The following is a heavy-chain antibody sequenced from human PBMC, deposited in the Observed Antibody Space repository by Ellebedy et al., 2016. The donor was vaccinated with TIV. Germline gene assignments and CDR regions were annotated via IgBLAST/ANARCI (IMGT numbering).Heavy chain of an antibody. CDR2: IATDSGDA. CDR3: AREFGDVLLS. Sequence: AASVKVSCKASGYTFTNYGITWVRQAPGQGLEWMGWIATDSGDATYAQRLQGRVMMTTDTSTRTAYMELRSLTSDDTAVYYCAREFGDVLLSWGQGTLVTVSS. D-gene: IGHD3-10*01. J-gene: IGHJ4*02. V-gene: IGHV1-18*04. CDR1: GYTFTNYG.